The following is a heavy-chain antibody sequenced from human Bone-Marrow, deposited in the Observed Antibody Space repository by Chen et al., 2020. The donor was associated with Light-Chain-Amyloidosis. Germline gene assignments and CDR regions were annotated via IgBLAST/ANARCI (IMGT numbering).Heavy chain of an antibody. CDR2: IPYDGNNK. CDR3: AKDLNFGSGTFYSGYYFDY. CDR1: GFTLSNYG. V-gene: IGHV3-30*18. D-gene: IGHD3-10*01. J-gene: IGHJ4*02. Sequence: QVSLVESGGGVVQPGGSLRLSCVASGFTLSNYGMHWVRQAPGKGLEWVAVIPYDGNNKHYADSVQGRFTISRENSENTLYLQMSSLRAEDSAVYYCAKDLNFGSGTFYSGYYFDYWGKGTLVTVSS.